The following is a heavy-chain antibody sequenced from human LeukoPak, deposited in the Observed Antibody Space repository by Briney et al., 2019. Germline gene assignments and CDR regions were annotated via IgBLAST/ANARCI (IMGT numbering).Heavy chain of an antibody. Sequence: HPGGSLRLSCAASGFTFGDYSMNWVRQAPGKGLEWISYINRDSGIKYYADSVRGRLTISRDNAKNSLYLQMHSLRAEDTAVYYCARGRKECGGDCYSPWFDPWGQGTLVTVSS. J-gene: IGHJ5*02. D-gene: IGHD2-21*02. CDR1: GFTFGDYS. CDR2: INRDSGIK. CDR3: ARGRKECGGDCYSPWFDP. V-gene: IGHV3-48*04.